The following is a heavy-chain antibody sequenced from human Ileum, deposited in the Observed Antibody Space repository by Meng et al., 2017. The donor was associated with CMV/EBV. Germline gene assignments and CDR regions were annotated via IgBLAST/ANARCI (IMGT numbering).Heavy chain of an antibody. V-gene: IGHV4-39*07. CDR2: IYYSGST. J-gene: IGHJ4*02. CDR1: GGSISSSSYY. D-gene: IGHD3-10*01. Sequence: SETLSLTCTVSGGSISSSSYYWGWIRQPPGKGLEWIGSIYYSGSTYYNPSLKSRVTISVDTPKNQFSLKLSSVTAADTAVYDCARHLWFGELFVDYWGQGTLVTVSS. CDR3: ARHLWFGELFVDY.